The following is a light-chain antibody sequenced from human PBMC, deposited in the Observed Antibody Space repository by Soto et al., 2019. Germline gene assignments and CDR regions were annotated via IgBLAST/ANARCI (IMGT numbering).Light chain of an antibody. V-gene: IGKV3-11*01. Sequence: EIVLTPSPGTLSLSPGERATLSCRASQSVSSNYLAWYQQKPGQAPRLLIYDASNRATGIPARFSGSGSETDFTLTISSLEPEDFAVYYGQQRSNWPRITFGQGTRLEIK. CDR2: DAS. J-gene: IGKJ5*01. CDR3: QQRSNWPRIT. CDR1: QSVSSNY.